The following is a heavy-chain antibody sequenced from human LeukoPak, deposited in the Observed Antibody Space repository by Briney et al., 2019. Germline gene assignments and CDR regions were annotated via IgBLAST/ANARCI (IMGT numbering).Heavy chain of an antibody. V-gene: IGHV4-39*07. Sequence: PSETLSLTCTVSGGSISSGSYYWGWIRQPPGKGLEWIGSIYYSGSTYYNPSLKSRVTISVDTSKNQFSLKLSSVTAADTAVYYCAREEYYYDSSGYYRYFDYWGQGTLVTVSS. CDR1: GGSISSGSYY. J-gene: IGHJ4*02. D-gene: IGHD3-22*01. CDR2: IYYSGST. CDR3: AREEYYYDSSGYYRYFDY.